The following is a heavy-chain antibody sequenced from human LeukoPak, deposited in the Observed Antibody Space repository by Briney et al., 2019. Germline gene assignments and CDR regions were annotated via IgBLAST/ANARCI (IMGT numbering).Heavy chain of an antibody. CDR3: ASTNGDSSSWPQIDY. CDR1: GGSISSGGYY. D-gene: IGHD6-13*01. CDR2: IYYSGST. V-gene: IGHV4-31*03. Sequence: SQTLSLTCTVSGGSISSGGYYWSWIRQHPGKGLEWIGYIYYSGSTYYNPSLKSRVTISVDTSKNQFSLKLSSVTAADTAVYYCASTNGDSSSWPQIDYWGQGTLVTVSS. J-gene: IGHJ4*02.